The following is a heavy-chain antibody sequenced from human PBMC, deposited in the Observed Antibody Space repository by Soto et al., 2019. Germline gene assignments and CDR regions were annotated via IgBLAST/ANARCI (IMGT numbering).Heavy chain of an antibody. Sequence: SVKVSCKASGGTFSSYAISWVRQAPGQGLEWMGGIIPIFGTANYAQKFQGRVTITADKSTSTAYMELSSLRSEDATVYYCARDRVDYGDYVSLDYWGQGTLVTVSS. V-gene: IGHV1-69*06. D-gene: IGHD4-17*01. CDR3: ARDRVDYGDYVSLDY. CDR2: IIPIFGTA. CDR1: GGTFSSYA. J-gene: IGHJ4*02.